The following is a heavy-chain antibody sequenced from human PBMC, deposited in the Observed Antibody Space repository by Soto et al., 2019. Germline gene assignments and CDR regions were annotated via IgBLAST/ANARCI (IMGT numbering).Heavy chain of an antibody. D-gene: IGHD3-10*01. V-gene: IGHV4-4*02. CDR1: GGPIRSSSW. Sequence: PSETLSLTCAVSGGPIRSSSWWTWLRQSPGKGLEWIGEIYHAGSPNYNPSFQSRVTISADISKNFFSLRLTSVTAADTAIYYCARASSFRGDFDFWGHGTAVTVSS. J-gene: IGHJ3*01. CDR3: ARASSFRGDFDF. CDR2: IYHAGSP.